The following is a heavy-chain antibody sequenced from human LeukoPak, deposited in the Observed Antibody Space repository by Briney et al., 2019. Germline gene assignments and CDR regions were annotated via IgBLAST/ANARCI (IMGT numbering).Heavy chain of an antibody. V-gene: IGHV1-69*04. CDR1: GDNFSSYV. Sequence: ASVKVSCKASGDNFSSYVITWVRQAPGQGLEWMGRIIPTLDVANFAQKFQGRVTITADESTSTAYMELSSLRSEDTAVYYCARDRDYFDYWGQGTLVTVSS. J-gene: IGHJ4*02. CDR3: ARDRDYFDY. D-gene: IGHD3-10*01. CDR2: IIPTLDVA.